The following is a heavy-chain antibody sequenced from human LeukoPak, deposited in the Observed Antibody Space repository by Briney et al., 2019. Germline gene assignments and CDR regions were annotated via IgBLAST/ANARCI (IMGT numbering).Heavy chain of an antibody. Sequence: ASVKVSCKVSGYTLTELSMHWVRQAPGKGLEWMGGFDPEDGETIYAQKFQGRVTMTEDTSTDTAYMELSSLRSEGTAVYYCARDASPLFRYDSSGYYYDWGQGTLVTVSS. D-gene: IGHD3-22*01. CDR3: ARDASPLFRYDSSGYYYD. CDR1: GYTLTELS. CDR2: FDPEDGET. V-gene: IGHV1-24*01. J-gene: IGHJ4*02.